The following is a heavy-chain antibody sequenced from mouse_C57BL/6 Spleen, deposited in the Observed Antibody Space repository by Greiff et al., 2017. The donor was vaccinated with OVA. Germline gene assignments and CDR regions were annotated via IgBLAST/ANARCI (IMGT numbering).Heavy chain of an antibody. Sequence: VQLQQSGAELVKPGASVKLSCTASGFNIKDYYMHWVKRRTEQGLEWIGRIDPEDGENKYAPKFQGKATITADTSSNTAYLQLSSLTSENTAVYYRARDYGSSFDYWGQGTTLTVSS. J-gene: IGHJ2*01. CDR3: ARDYGSSFDY. D-gene: IGHD1-1*01. CDR2: IDPEDGEN. CDR1: GFNIKDYY. V-gene: IGHV14-2*01.